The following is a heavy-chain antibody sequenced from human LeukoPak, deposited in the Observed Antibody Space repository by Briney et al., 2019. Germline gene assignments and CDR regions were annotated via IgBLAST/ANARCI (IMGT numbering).Heavy chain of an antibody. CDR3: ARTAVAGCKTCFDY. V-gene: IGHV4-34*01. J-gene: IGHJ4*02. D-gene: IGHD6-19*01. Sequence: SETLSLTCAVYGGSFSGYYWSWIRQPPGKGLEWIGEINHSGSTNYNPSLESRVTISVDTSKNQFSLKLSSVTAADTAVYYCARTAVAGCKTCFDYWGQGTLVTVSS. CDR2: INHSGST. CDR1: GGSFSGYY.